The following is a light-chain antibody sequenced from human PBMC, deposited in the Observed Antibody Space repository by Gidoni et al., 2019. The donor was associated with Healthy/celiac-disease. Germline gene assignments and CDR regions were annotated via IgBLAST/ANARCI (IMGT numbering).Light chain of an antibody. J-gene: IGKJ1*01. CDR3: QQYNSYSGT. Sequence: DIQMTQSPSTLSASVGDRVTITCRASQSISSWLAWYQQKPGKAPKLLIYKASSLESGVPSRVSGSGSGTEFTLTISSLQPDDFATYYCQQYNSYSGTFGQXTKVEIK. V-gene: IGKV1-5*03. CDR2: KAS. CDR1: QSISSW.